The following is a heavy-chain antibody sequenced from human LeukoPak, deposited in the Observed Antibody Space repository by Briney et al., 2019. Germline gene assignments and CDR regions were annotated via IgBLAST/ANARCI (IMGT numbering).Heavy chain of an antibody. CDR2: IYYSGST. CDR1: GGSISSYY. V-gene: IGHV4-59*08. Sequence: SETLSLTCTVSGGSISSYYWTWIRQPPGKGLEWIGYIYYSGSTKYNPSLKSRVTMSVDTSKNRFSLKLSSVTAADTAVYYCARHRGYCSSTSCSYNWFDPWGLGTLVTVSS. D-gene: IGHD2-2*03. CDR3: ARHRGYCSSTSCSYNWFDP. J-gene: IGHJ5*02.